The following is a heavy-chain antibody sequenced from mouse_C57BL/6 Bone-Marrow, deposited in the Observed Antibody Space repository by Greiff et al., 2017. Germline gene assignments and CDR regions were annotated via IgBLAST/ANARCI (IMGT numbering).Heavy chain of an antibody. Sequence: VKLVESGPGILQSSQTLSLTCSFSGFSLTTSGMGVSWIRQPSGKGLEWLAHIYWDDDKRYNPSLKSRLTISKDTSRNQVFLKITSVDTADTATYYCARRTTSYFDYWGEGTTLTVSS. D-gene: IGHD1-1*01. J-gene: IGHJ2*01. V-gene: IGHV8-12*01. CDR1: GFSLTTSGMG. CDR2: IYWDDDK. CDR3: ARRTTSYFDY.